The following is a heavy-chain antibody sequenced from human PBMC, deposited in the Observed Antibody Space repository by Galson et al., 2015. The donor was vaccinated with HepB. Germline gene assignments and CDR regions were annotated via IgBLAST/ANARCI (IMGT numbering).Heavy chain of an antibody. CDR1: GFTFSSYS. CDR2: ISSSSSYI. J-gene: IGHJ6*02. D-gene: IGHD2-2*01. Sequence: SLRLSCAASGFTFSSYSMNWVRQAPGKGLEWVSSISSSSSYIYYADSVKGRFTISRDNAKNSLYLQMNSLRAEDTAVYYCARDLRGPAAYFYYYGMDVWGQGTTVTVSS. CDR3: ARDLRGPAAYFYYYGMDV. V-gene: IGHV3-21*01.